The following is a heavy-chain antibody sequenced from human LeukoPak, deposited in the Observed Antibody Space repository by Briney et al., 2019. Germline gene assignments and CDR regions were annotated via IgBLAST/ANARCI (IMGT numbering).Heavy chain of an antibody. CDR3: ATNTVRGYSYGYGDGGNLDY. J-gene: IGHJ4*02. V-gene: IGHV1-46*01. CDR2: INPSGGRT. D-gene: IGHD5-18*01. CDR1: GYTFTSFY. Sequence: ASVKVSCKASGYTFTSFYMHWVRLAPGQGLEWMGIINPSGGRTSYAQKFQDRVTVTRDTSTSTLYMELSSLRSEDTAVYYCATNTVRGYSYGYGDGGNLDYWGQGTLVTVSS.